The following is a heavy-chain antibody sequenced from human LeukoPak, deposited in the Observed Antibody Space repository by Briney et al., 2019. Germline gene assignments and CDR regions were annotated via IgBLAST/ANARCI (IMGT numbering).Heavy chain of an antibody. D-gene: IGHD4-23*01. CDR1: GGSISSYY. Sequence: SETLSLTCAVSGGSISSYYWSWIRQPPGKGLEWIGYIYYSGSTNYNPSLKSRVTISVDTSKNQFSLKLSSVTAADTAVYYCARPNDYGGNSEAFDIWGQGTMVTVSS. J-gene: IGHJ3*02. CDR3: ARPNDYGGNSEAFDI. V-gene: IGHV4-59*01. CDR2: IYYSGST.